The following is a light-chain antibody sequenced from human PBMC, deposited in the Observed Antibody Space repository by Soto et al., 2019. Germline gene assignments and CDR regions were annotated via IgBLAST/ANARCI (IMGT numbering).Light chain of an antibody. CDR1: QGIRND. J-gene: IGKJ4*01. CDR2: AAS. V-gene: IGKV1-6*01. Sequence: AIQLTQSPCSLSAFVGVGGTLTGRASQGIRNDLGWYQQKPGKAPKLLIYAASSLQSGVPSRFSGSGSGTDFTLTISSLQPEDFAVYYCQPYNNWPLTFGGGTKVDIK. CDR3: QPYNNWPLT.